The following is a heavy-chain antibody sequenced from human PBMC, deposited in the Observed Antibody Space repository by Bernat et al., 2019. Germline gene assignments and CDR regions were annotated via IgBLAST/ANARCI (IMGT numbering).Heavy chain of an antibody. J-gene: IGHJ4*02. CDR1: GGSISSSSYY. CDR3: ARQPDTASFDY. Sequence: QLQLQESGPGLVKPSETLSLTCTVPGGSISSSSYYWGWILQPPGKGLEWIGSIYYSGSTYSNPSLKSRVTKTVDTSKNPFTRKLSSVTAADTAVYYCARQPDTASFDYWGQGTLVTVSS. D-gene: IGHD5-18*01. V-gene: IGHV4-39*01. CDR2: IYYSGST.